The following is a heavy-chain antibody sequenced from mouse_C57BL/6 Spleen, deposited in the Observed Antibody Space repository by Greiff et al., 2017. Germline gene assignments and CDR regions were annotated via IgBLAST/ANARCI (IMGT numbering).Heavy chain of an antibody. V-gene: IGHV1-50*01. CDR3: ARSLYYYGSSYYFDY. Sequence: QVQLQQPGAELVKPGASVKLSCKASGYTFTSYWMQWVKQRPGQGLEWIGEIDPSDSYTNYNQKFKGKATFTVDTSSSTAYMQLSSLTSEDPAVYYFARSLYYYGSSYYFDYWGQGTTLTVSS. J-gene: IGHJ2*01. D-gene: IGHD1-1*01. CDR2: IDPSDSYT. CDR1: GYTFTSYW.